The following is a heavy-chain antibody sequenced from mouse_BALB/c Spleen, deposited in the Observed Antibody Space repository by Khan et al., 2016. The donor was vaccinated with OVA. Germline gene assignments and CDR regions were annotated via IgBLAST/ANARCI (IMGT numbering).Heavy chain of an antibody. J-gene: IGHJ2*01. D-gene: IGHD2-1*01. V-gene: IGHV1-85*01. CDR3: ARKRGNYAS. CDR1: GYTFTSYD. Sequence: QVQLQQPGAELVKPGASVKLSCKASGYTFTSYDINWVRQMPEQGLEWIGWIYPGDGGTNYNEKFKSKATLTTDKSSSTAYMQLSRLTSQDSAVYFCARKRGNYASWGQGTPLTIS. CDR2: IYPGDGGT.